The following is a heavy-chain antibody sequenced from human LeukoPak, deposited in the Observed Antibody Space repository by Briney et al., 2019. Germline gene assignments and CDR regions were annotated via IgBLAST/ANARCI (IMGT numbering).Heavy chain of an antibody. CDR3: AKDARRTSGWYFFDY. V-gene: IGHV3-23*01. CDR2: ISDSGGRT. J-gene: IGHJ4*02. Sequence: GGSLRLSCAASGFAFSSQDMRWVRQAPGKGLEWVSPISDSGGRTHYADSVRGRFTISRDNSKNMLFLQMNSLRAEDTAVYYCAKDARRTSGWYFFDYWGQGTLVTVSS. CDR1: GFAFSSQD. D-gene: IGHD6-19*01.